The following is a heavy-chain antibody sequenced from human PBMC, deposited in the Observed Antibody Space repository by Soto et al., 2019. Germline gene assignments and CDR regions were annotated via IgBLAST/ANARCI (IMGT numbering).Heavy chain of an antibody. V-gene: IGHV4-59*01. CDR1: GGSISSYY. Sequence: KPSETLSLTCTVSGGSISSYYWSWIRQPPGKGLEWIGYIYYSGSTNYNPSLKSRVTISVDTSKNQFSLKLSSVTAADTAVYYCARDYRYDILTGRDAFDIWGQGTMVTVSS. CDR2: IYYSGST. J-gene: IGHJ3*02. D-gene: IGHD3-9*01. CDR3: ARDYRYDILTGRDAFDI.